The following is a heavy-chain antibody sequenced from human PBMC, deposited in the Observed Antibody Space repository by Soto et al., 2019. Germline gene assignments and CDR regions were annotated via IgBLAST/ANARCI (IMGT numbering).Heavy chain of an antibody. J-gene: IGHJ4*02. V-gene: IGHV3-74*01. CDR1: GFSFSRHW. CDR2: IDTAGVGT. D-gene: IGHD1-26*01. CDR3: ARLGGFDPTHDY. Sequence: EVQLVESGGGVVQPGGSLRLSCAASGFSFSRHWMHWVRKVPGQGLKWVSRIDTAGVGTSYADSVKGRFTMSRDNAKNTLYLQMNDLRVEDTALYFCARLGGFDPTHDYWGQGALVTVSS.